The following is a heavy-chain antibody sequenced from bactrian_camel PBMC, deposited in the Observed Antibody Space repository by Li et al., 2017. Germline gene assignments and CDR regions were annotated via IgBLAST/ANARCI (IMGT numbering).Heavy chain of an antibody. D-gene: IGHD1*01. V-gene: IGHV3S31*01. J-gene: IGHJ4*01. CDR1: GYANSVNF. CDR3: AAGRPLIALMPFRYNY. Sequence: DVQLVESGGGSVQAGGSLRLTCSTSGYANSVNFMAWFRQAPGKEREGVAAISTTSRNTYYADSVKGRFTISQDSAKNTVYLQMNSLKPEDTAMYFCAAGRPLIALMPFRYNYWGQGTQVTVS. CDR2: ISTTSRNT.